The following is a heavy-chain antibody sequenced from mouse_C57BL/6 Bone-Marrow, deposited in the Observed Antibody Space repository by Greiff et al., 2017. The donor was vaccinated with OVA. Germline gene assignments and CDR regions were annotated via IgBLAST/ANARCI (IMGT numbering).Heavy chain of an antibody. CDR2: INPSNGGT. J-gene: IGHJ1*03. Sequence: QVQLQQPGTELVKPGASVKLSCKASGYTFTSYWMHWVKQRPGQGLEWIGNINPSNGGTNYNEKFKSKTTLTVDKSSSTAYMQLSSLTTEDSAVNYCAGSITTVVHWYFDVWGTGTTVTVSS. CDR3: AGSITTVVHWYFDV. CDR1: GYTFTSYW. V-gene: IGHV1-53*01. D-gene: IGHD1-1*01.